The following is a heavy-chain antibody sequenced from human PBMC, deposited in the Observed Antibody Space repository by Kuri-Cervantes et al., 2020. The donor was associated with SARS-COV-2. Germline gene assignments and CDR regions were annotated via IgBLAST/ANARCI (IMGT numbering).Heavy chain of an antibody. CDR2: ISYDGSNK. J-gene: IGHJ6*03. CDR1: GFTFSSYA. CDR3: AKDSLRRPFYYYYYYMDV. D-gene: IGHD4-17*01. V-gene: IGHV3-30-3*01. Sequence: GGSLRLSCAASGFTFSSYAMHWVRQAPGKGLEWVAVISYDGSNKYYADSVKGRFTISRDNSKNTLYLQMNSLRAEDTAVYYCAKDSLRRPFYYYYYYMDVWGKGTPVTVSS.